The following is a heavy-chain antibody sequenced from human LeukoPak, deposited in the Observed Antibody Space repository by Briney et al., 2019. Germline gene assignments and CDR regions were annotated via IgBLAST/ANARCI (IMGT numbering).Heavy chain of an antibody. J-gene: IGHJ3*02. Sequence: GGSLRLSCVASGFTFSSNWMHWVRQGPGKGLGWVSRINIDGSETSHTDSVKGRFTISRDNAKNTLYLQMNSLRAEDTAVYYCARAGEGLLAYSFDIWGQGTMVTVSS. V-gene: IGHV3-74*01. D-gene: IGHD1-26*01. CDR1: GFTFSSNW. CDR2: INIDGSET. CDR3: ARAGEGLLAYSFDI.